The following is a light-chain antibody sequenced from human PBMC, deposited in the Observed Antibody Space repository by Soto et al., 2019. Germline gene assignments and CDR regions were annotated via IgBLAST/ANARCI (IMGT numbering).Light chain of an antibody. CDR2: DVS. CDR3: SSYTSSSTVV. CDR1: SSDVGGYNY. Sequence: QSALTQPASVSGSPGQSITITCTGTSSDVGGYNYVSGYQQHPGKAPKLMIYDVSNRPSGVSNRFSGSKSGNTASLTISGLQAEDEADYYCSSYTSSSTVVFGGGTKLTV. V-gene: IGLV2-14*01. J-gene: IGLJ2*01.